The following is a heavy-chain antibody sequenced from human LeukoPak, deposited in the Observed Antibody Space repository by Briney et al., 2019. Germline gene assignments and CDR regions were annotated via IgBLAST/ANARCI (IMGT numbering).Heavy chain of an antibody. Sequence: GGSLRLSCAASGFTFSSYSMNWVRQAPGKGLEWVSSISSSSSYIYYADSVKGRFTISRDNAKNSLYLQMNSLRAEDTAVYCCARDPNWGYFDYWGQGTLVTVSS. V-gene: IGHV3-21*01. CDR1: GFTFSSYS. CDR2: ISSSSSYI. J-gene: IGHJ4*02. CDR3: ARDPNWGYFDY. D-gene: IGHD7-27*01.